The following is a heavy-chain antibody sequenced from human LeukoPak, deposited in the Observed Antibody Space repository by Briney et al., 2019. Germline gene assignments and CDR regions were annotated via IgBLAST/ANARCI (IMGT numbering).Heavy chain of an antibody. D-gene: IGHD3-22*01. Sequence: GGSLRLSCAASGFTFSSYSMNWVRQAPGKGLEWVSYISSSSSTIYYADSVKGRFTISRDNAKNSLYLQMNSLRAEDTAVYYCARDSAYYYDSIGDWGQGTLVTVSS. CDR1: GFTFSSYS. J-gene: IGHJ4*02. V-gene: IGHV3-48*01. CDR3: ARDSAYYYDSIGD. CDR2: ISSSSSTI.